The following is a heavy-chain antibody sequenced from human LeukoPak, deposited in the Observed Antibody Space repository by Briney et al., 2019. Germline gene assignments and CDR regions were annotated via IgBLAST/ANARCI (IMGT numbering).Heavy chain of an antibody. D-gene: IGHD3-10*01. V-gene: IGHV1-8*01. CDR2: MNPNSGNT. Sequence: ASVKVSCKASGYTFTSYDINWVRQATGQGLEWMGWMNPNSGNTGYAQKFQGRVTMTRNTSISTAYMELSSLRSEDTAVYYCARGPYGWTSWLFQSEIHLDYWGQGTLVTVSS. J-gene: IGHJ4*02. CDR3: ARGPYGWTSWLFQSEIHLDY. CDR1: GYTFTSYD.